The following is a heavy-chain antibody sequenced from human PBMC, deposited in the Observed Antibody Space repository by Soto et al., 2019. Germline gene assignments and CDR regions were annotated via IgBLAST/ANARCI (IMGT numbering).Heavy chain of an antibody. CDR1: GFTFSSYG. D-gene: IGHD3-10*01. J-gene: IGHJ6*02. CDR3: ARAEYYYGSGSYSFDYYYGMDV. CDR2: IWYDGSNK. Sequence: QVQLVESGGGVVQPGRSLRLSCAASGFTFSSYGMHWVRQAPGEGLEWVAVIWYDGSNKYYADSVKGRFTISRDNSKNTLYLQMNSLRAEDTAVYYCARAEYYYGSGSYSFDYYYGMDVWGQGTTVTVSS. V-gene: IGHV3-33*01.